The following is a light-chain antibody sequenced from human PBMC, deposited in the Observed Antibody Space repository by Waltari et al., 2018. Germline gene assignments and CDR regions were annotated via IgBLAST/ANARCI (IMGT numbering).Light chain of an antibody. CDR1: QNIRNY. Sequence: DIQVTQSPSSLSASVGDRVTITCRTSQNIRNYLNWYQQKPGNAPKLLFYAASSLHSDVPSRFSCSGSGADFTLTIRSLQPEDYGTYYCQQGYSRVTFGQGTRLEIK. CDR3: QQGYSRVT. V-gene: IGKV1-39*01. CDR2: AAS. J-gene: IGKJ5*01.